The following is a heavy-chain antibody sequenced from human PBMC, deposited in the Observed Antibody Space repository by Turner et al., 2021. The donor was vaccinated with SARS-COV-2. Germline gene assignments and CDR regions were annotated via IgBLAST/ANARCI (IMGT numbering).Heavy chain of an antibody. V-gene: IGHV4-39*01. CDR3: ARLPYYYDSSGPIDY. CDR1: GGSISSSSYY. J-gene: IGHJ4*02. CDR2: VYDGGST. Sequence: QLQLQESGPGLVKPSETLSLTCTVPGGSISSSSYYWGWIRQPPGKGLEWLGTVYDGGSTYYNPSLKSRVTISVDTSKNQFSRKLSYVTAADTAVYYCARLPYYYDSSGPIDYWGQGTLVTVSS. D-gene: IGHD3-22*01.